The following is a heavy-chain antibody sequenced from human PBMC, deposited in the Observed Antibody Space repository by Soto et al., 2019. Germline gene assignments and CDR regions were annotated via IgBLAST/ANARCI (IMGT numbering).Heavy chain of an antibody. J-gene: IGHJ4*02. Sequence: EVQLVESGGGLVQPGGSLRLSCADSGFTFSNYLMHWVRQGPGKGLVWVSRIDSDGRDTIYADSVKGRFTISRDNAKNTLFLQMHSLRAEDMGVYYCARDGYIGFDYWGQGPLVTVS. CDR2: IDSDGRDT. D-gene: IGHD5-12*01. V-gene: IGHV3-74*01. CDR3: ARDGYIGFDY. CDR1: GFTFSNYL.